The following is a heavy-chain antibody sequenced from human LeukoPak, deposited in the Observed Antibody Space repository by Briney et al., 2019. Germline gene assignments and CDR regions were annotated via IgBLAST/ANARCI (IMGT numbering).Heavy chain of an antibody. D-gene: IGHD3-16*01. CDR3: AKLGHGGYYSYTDV. CDR1: GFTFANYA. Sequence: GGSLRLSCAVSGFTFANYAMTWVRQAPGKGLESVSSISTDGTTYYAHSVKGRFTLSRGNSKNTLYLQMSSLRAEDTAVYYCAKLGHGGYYSYTDVWGKGTTVTVSS. V-gene: IGHV3-23*01. CDR2: ISTDGTT. J-gene: IGHJ6*03.